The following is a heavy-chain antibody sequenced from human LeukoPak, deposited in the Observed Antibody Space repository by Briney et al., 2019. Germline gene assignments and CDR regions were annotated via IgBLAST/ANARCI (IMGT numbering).Heavy chain of an antibody. J-gene: IGHJ4*02. D-gene: IGHD1-26*01. Sequence: PGGSLRLSCAASVFTFSSYAMHWVRQAPGEGLEYVSAISSNGGSTYYANSVKGRFTISRDNSKNTLYLQMGSLRAEDMAVYYCAISWELQAPLHYWGQGTLVTVSS. CDR3: AISWELQAPLHY. CDR1: VFTFSSYA. V-gene: IGHV3-64*01. CDR2: ISSNGGST.